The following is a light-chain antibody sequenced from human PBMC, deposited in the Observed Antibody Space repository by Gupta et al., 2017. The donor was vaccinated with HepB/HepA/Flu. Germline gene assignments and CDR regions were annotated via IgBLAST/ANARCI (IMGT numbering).Light chain of an antibody. CDR1: NRDVGGYKY. J-gene: IGLJ2*01. Sequence: QSALTQPASLSGSPGQSITISCTGTNRDVGGYKYVSWYQQHPDKAPKLLIYDVSTRPSGVSDRFSGSKSGNTASLTISGLQAEDEANYYCSSHTRGNTVLFGGGTKLTVL. CDR2: DVS. V-gene: IGLV2-14*01. CDR3: SSHTRGNTVL.